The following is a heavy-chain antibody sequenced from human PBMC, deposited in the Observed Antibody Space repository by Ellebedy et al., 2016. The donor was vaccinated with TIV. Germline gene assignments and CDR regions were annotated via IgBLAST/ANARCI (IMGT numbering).Heavy chain of an antibody. Sequence: AASVKVFCKTSGYTFTSYGISWARQAPGQGLEWMGWISAYNGNTNYAQMLQGRVTMTTDTFTSTAYMELRSLRSDDTAVYYCARYCNSTTCSNWFDPWGQGTLVTVSS. V-gene: IGHV1-18*04. J-gene: IGHJ5*02. D-gene: IGHD2-2*01. CDR2: ISAYNGNT. CDR1: GYTFTSYG. CDR3: ARYCNSTTCSNWFDP.